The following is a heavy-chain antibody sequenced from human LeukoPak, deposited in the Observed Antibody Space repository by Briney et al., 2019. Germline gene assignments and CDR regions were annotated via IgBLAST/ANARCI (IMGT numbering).Heavy chain of an antibody. CDR1: GFTLSSYS. J-gene: IGHJ4*02. CDR3: ARVPYSSSWYLLDY. D-gene: IGHD6-13*01. V-gene: IGHV3-48*02. CDR2: ISSTGSTI. Sequence: PGGSLRLSCAASGFTLSSYSMNWVRQAPGKGLEWISYISSTGSTIYYADPVKGRFTISRDNAQNSLYLQMISLRDEDTAVYYCARVPYSSSWYLLDYWGQGTLVTVSS.